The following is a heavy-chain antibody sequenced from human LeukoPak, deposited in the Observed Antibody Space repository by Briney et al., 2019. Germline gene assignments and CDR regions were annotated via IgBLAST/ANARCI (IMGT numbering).Heavy chain of an antibody. Sequence: PGGSLRLSCAASGFTFSNYWMTWVRQAPGKGLEWVANIEQGGTEKYYVDSVKGRFTISRDNAENSLYLQMNSLRAEDTAVYYCTRDTGCPGGTCYSFYDYWGQGTLVTVSS. CDR3: TRDTGCPGGTCYSFYDY. CDR1: GFTFSNYW. CDR2: IEQGGTEK. J-gene: IGHJ4*02. V-gene: IGHV3-7*01. D-gene: IGHD2-15*01.